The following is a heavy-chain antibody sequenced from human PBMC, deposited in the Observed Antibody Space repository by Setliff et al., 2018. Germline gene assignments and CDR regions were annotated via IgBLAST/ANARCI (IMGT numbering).Heavy chain of an antibody. D-gene: IGHD2-15*01. CDR1: GGGGSFSNYY. V-gene: IGHV4-34*01. Sequence: SETLSLTCGVYGGGGSFSNYYWSWIRQPPGKGLEWIGEISPVGSTNYNPSLRSRVTMSLDASKNRFSLNLTSVTAADTAVYFCATSGFCSSGSCYSFDDWGQGALVTVPS. CDR2: ISPVGST. J-gene: IGHJ4*02. CDR3: ATSGFCSSGSCYSFDD.